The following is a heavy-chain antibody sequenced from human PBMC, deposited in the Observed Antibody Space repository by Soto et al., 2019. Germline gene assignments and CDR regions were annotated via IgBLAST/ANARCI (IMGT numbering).Heavy chain of an antibody. Sequence: QLQESGPGVAQPSETLSLTCTVSGGSFSSNSHFWAWIRQPPGKGLEWIGSTYFGVNSHYNPSLESRVALSVDTSKNQSSLKVNSVTVADTAIYYCARSETGGNPHLDFELWGRGTLVTVSS. CDR1: GGSFSSNSHF. CDR3: ARSETGGNPHLDFEL. V-gene: IGHV4-39*01. D-gene: IGHD2-15*01. CDR2: TYFGVNS. J-gene: IGHJ2*01.